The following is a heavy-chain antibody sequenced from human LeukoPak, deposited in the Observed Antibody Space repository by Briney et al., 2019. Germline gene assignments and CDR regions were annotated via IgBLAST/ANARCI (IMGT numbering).Heavy chain of an antibody. CDR1: GFTYRPYA. CDR2: LSGSGAIT. Sequence: GGSLRLSCAGSGFTYRPYAMSWVRQAPGKGLEWVSTLSGSGAITYYADSVKGRFTISRDNSKNTLGLQMNSLRAEDTAVYYCAKSDLVLILFYDYYYGMDVWGQGTTVTVSS. CDR3: AKSDLVLILFYDYYYGMDV. V-gene: IGHV3-23*01. D-gene: IGHD6-13*01. J-gene: IGHJ6*02.